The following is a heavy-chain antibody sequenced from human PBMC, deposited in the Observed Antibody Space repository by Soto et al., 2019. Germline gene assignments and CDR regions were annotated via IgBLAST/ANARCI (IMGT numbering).Heavy chain of an antibody. Sequence: GESLKISCKGSGYSFTSYWISWVRQMPGKGLEWMGRIDPSDSYTNYSPSFQGHVTISADKSISTAYLQWSSLKASDTAMYYCARFFGGTTVTTEAYYYYGMDVWGQGTTVTVSS. CDR2: IDPSDSYT. V-gene: IGHV5-10-1*01. CDR3: ARFFGGTTVTTEAYYYYGMDV. D-gene: IGHD4-17*01. J-gene: IGHJ6*02. CDR1: GYSFTSYW.